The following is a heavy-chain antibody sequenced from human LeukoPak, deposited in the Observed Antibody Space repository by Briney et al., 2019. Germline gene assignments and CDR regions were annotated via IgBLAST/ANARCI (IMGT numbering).Heavy chain of an antibody. V-gene: IGHV3-33*01. CDR2: IWYDGSNK. Sequence: GRSLRLSCAASGFTFSSYGMHWVRQAPGKGLEWVAVIWYDGSNKYYADSVKGRFTISRDNSKNTLYLQMNSLRAEDTAVYYCARDINYFDYWGQGTLVTFSS. CDR3: ARDINYFDY. J-gene: IGHJ4*02. CDR1: GFTFSSYG. D-gene: IGHD3-10*01.